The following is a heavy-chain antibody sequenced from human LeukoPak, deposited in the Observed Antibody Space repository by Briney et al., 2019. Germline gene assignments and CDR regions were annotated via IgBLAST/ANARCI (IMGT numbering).Heavy chain of an antibody. D-gene: IGHD3-16*01. J-gene: IGHJ4*02. CDR2: ISYDGSNK. Sequence: GGSLRLSCAASGFTFSSYAMHWVRQAPGKGLEWVAVISYDGSNKYYADSVKGRLTISRDNSKNTLYLQMNSLRAEDTAVYYCARAFRGVKVPVDYWGQGTLVTVSS. V-gene: IGHV3-30-3*01. CDR3: ARAFRGVKVPVDY. CDR1: GFTFSSYA.